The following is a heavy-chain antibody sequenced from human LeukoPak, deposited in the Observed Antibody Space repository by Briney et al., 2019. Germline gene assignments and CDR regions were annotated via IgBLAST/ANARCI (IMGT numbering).Heavy chain of an antibody. V-gene: IGHV4-59*12. CDR3: ARGSTPATFDY. J-gene: IGHJ4*02. Sequence: PSETLSLTCTVSGGSISSYYWSWIRQPPGKGLEWIGEIYHSGSTNYNPSLKSRVTISVDKSKNQFSLKLSSVTAADTAVYYCARGSTPATFDYWGQGTLVTVSS. CDR1: GGSISSYY. CDR2: IYHSGST.